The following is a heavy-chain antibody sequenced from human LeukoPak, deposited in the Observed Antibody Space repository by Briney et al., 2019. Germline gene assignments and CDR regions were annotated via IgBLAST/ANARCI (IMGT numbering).Heavy chain of an antibody. Sequence: SETLSLTCAVYGGSFSGYYWSWIRQPPGKGLEWIGEINHSGSTNYNPSLKSRVTISVDTSKNQFSLKLSSVTAADTAVYYCARVKRSDIVVVPTNSPGAFDIWGQGTMVTVSS. D-gene: IGHD2-2*01. CDR3: ARVKRSDIVVVPTNSPGAFDI. CDR1: GGSFSGYY. V-gene: IGHV4-34*01. J-gene: IGHJ3*02. CDR2: INHSGST.